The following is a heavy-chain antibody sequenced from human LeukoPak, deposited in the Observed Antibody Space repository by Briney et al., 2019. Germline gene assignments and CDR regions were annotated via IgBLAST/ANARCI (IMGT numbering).Heavy chain of an antibody. V-gene: IGHV4-59*12. CDR1: GVSISSYY. D-gene: IGHD1-14*01. Sequence: SETLSLTCTVSGVSISSYYWSWIRQPPGKGLEWIGDIYYSGSTYYNPSLKSRVTISVDTSKNQFSLKLSSVTAADTAVYYCAREHDHPDWGQGTMVTASS. CDR3: AREHDHPD. CDR2: IYYSGST. J-gene: IGHJ3*01.